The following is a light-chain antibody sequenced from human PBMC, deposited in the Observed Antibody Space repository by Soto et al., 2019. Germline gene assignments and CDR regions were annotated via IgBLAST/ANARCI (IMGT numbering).Light chain of an antibody. V-gene: IGLV2-23*01. CDR3: CSYVSSSTVV. CDR2: EGS. CDR1: RSDIGSYNL. J-gene: IGLJ3*02. Sequence: QSALTQPASLSGSPGQSITISCTGTRSDIGSYNLVSWYQQHPGKAPKLIIYEGSKRPSGVSNRFSGSKSGNTASLTISGLQAEDEGDYYCCSYVSSSTVVFGGGTKLTVL.